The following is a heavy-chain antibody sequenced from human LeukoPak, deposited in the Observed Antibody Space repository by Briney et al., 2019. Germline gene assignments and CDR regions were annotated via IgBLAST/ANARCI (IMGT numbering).Heavy chain of an antibody. Sequence: PSETLSLTFAVEGASLRGYYWSSIPQPPQKGLGWIGEINHSGSTNYTPSLKSRVTISVDTPKNQFSLQLSSLTPAETAVYNCARGRGVVPAAIRYFQHWGQGTLVSVSS. V-gene: IGHV4-34*01. CDR1: GASLRGYY. CDR3: ARGRGVVPAAIRYFQH. D-gene: IGHD2-2*02. CDR2: INHSGST. J-gene: IGHJ1*01.